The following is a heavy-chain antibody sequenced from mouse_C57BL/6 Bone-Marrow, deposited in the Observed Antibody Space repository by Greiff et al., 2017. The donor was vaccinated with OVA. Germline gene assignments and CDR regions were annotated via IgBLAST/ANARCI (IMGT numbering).Heavy chain of an antibody. Sequence: VMLVESGPGLVAPSQSLSITCTVSGFSLTSYGVHWVRQPPGKGLEWLVVIWSDGSTTYTSALKSRLSLSKDNSKSQVFLKMNSHQTDDTAMYYCAREPYYYGSSPHAMDYWGQGTSVTVSS. CDR3: AREPYYYGSSPHAMDY. V-gene: IGHV2-6*03. CDR2: IWSDGST. CDR1: GFSLTSYG. D-gene: IGHD1-1*01. J-gene: IGHJ4*01.